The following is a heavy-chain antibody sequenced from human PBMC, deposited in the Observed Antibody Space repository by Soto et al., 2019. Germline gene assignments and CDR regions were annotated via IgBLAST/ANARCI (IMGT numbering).Heavy chain of an antibody. CDR2: IYYGGST. V-gene: IGHV4-30-4*01. J-gene: IGHJ5*02. D-gene: IGHD2-2*01. Sequence: QVQLQESGPGLVKPSQTLSLTCTVSGGSISSGDYYWSWIRQPPGKGLEWIGYIYYGGSTYYNPSLKSRVTISVDTSKDQFSLKLSSVTAADTAVYYCARTYCSSTSCYAGGWFDPWGQGTLVTVSS. CDR1: GGSISSGDYY. CDR3: ARTYCSSTSCYAGGWFDP.